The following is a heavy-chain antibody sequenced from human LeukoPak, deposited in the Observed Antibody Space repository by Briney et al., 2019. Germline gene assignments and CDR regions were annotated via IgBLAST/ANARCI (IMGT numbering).Heavy chain of an antibody. Sequence: GGSLRLSCSASGFTFSTYWMHWVRQAPGKGLEWVSAITATSSSTHDADSVQGRFTISRDNSKNTLYLQMNSLRPEDTAIYYCAKLFESGTYNNFFHYWGQGTLVTVFS. J-gene: IGHJ4*02. D-gene: IGHD3-10*01. CDR1: GFTFSTYW. CDR3: AKLFESGTYNNFFHY. CDR2: ITATSSST. V-gene: IGHV3-23*01.